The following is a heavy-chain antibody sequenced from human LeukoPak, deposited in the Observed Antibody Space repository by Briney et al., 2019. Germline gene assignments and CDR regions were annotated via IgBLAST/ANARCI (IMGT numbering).Heavy chain of an antibody. CDR1: GFTFGDYV. D-gene: IGHD2-21*02. CDR3: TREPGGDSPFDY. Sequence: AGGSLRLSCTASGFTFGDYVMSWFRQAPGKGLEWVGFIRSKAYGGTTEYAASVKGIFTISRDDSKSIAYLQMNSLKTEDTAVYYCTREPGGDSPFDYWGQGTLVTVSS. CDR2: IRSKAYGGTT. V-gene: IGHV3-49*03. J-gene: IGHJ4*02.